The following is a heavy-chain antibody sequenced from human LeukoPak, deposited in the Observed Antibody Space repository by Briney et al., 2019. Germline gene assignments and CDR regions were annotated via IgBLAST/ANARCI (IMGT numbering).Heavy chain of an antibody. J-gene: IGHJ5*01. CDR1: GGSISSGGYY. D-gene: IGHD5/OR15-5a*01. CDR2: IYYSGST. V-gene: IGHV4-31*03. Sequence: SETLSLTRTVSGGSISSGGYYWSWIRQHPGKGLEWIGYIYYSGSTYYNPSLKSRVTISVDTSKNQFSLKLSSVTAADTAVYYCARVSLRNWFDSWGQGTLVTVSS. CDR3: ARVSLRNWFDS.